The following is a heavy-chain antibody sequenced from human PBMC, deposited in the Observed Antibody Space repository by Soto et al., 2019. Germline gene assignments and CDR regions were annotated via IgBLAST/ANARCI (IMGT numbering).Heavy chain of an antibody. CDR1: GFTFSSYG. J-gene: IGHJ1*01. V-gene: IGHV3-33*01. D-gene: IGHD1-26*01. CDR3: ARDVSGEYFQH. CDR2: IWYDGSNK. Sequence: QVQLVESGGGVVQPGRSLRLSCAASGFTFSSYGMHWVRQAPGKGLEWVAVIWYDGSNKYYADYVKGRFTISRDNSKNTLYLQMNSLRAEDTAVYYCARDVSGEYFQHWGQGTLVTVSS.